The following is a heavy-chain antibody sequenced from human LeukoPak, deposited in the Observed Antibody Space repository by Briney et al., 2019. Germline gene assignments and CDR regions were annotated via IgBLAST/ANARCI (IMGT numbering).Heavy chain of an antibody. CDR3: AKAPVATCSGAYCYPFDY. CDR2: ISVSGNT. D-gene: IGHD2-21*01. J-gene: IGHJ4*02. V-gene: IGHV3-23*01. Sequence: GGSLLLSCAASGFTFSSYAMSWVRPAPGKGLEWVSAISVSGNTYHADSVKGRFTISRDSSKNTLYLQMNRLRAEDAAVYYCAKAPVATCSGAYCYPFDYWGQGTLVTVSS. CDR1: GFTFSSYA.